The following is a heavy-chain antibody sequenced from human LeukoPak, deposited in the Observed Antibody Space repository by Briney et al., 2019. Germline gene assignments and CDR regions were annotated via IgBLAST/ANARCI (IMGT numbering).Heavy chain of an antibody. CDR3: ARHPDSYYYDSSAPPWDAFDI. D-gene: IGHD3-22*01. CDR2: ICYSGST. V-gene: IGHV4-39*01. J-gene: IGHJ3*02. Sequence: SETLSLTCTVSGGSISSSNYYGGWSRQPPGKGLLWCGRICYSGSTYYTPSVKSRVTTSVDTSKSQFSMKLSSVTAADTAVYYCARHPDSYYYDSSAPPWDAFDIWGQGTMATVSS. CDR1: GGSISSSNYY.